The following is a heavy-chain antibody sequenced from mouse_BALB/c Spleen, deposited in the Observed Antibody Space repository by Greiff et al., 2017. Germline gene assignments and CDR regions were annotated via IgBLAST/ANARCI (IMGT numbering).Heavy chain of an antibody. CDR2: IWSGGST. CDR3: ARKGSNYGNYEGYFDV. Sequence: QGQLQQSGPGLVQPSQSLSITCTVSGFSLTSYGVHWVRQSPGKGLEWLGVIWSGGSTDYNAAFISRLSISKDNSKSQVFFKMNSLQADDTAIYYCARKGSNYGNYEGYFDVWGAGTTVTVSS. J-gene: IGHJ1*01. D-gene: IGHD2-1*01. CDR1: GFSLTSYG. V-gene: IGHV2-4-1*01.